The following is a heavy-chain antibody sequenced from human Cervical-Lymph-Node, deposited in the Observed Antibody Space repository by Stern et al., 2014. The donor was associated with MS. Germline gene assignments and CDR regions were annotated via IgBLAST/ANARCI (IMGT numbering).Heavy chain of an antibody. J-gene: IGHJ6*02. V-gene: IGHV7-4-1*02. Sequence: DQLVESGSELKKPGASVKVSCRASGYKFGTSTMNWVRQAPGQGLEWMGWININTGNVRYAQAFTGRFVFSLDTSVSTAYLQISSLRADDTAVYYCARDYGMDVWGQGTTVTVSS. CDR3: ARDYGMDV. CDR2: ININTGNV. CDR1: GYKFGTST.